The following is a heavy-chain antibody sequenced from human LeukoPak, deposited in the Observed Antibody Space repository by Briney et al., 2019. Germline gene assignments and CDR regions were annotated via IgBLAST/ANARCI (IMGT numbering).Heavy chain of an antibody. Sequence: PGGSLRLSCAASGFTFSDHYMDWVRQAPGKGLEWVGRTRNKANRYTTEYATSVKGRFTISRDDSKNSLYLQMNSLRAEDTAIYYCASDEGNYFDYWGQGTLVTVSS. CDR1: GFTFSDHY. V-gene: IGHV3-72*01. CDR3: ASDEGNYFDY. CDR2: TRNKANRYTT. J-gene: IGHJ4*02.